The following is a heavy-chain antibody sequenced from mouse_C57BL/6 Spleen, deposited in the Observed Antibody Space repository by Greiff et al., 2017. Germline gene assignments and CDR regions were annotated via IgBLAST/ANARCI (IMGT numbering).Heavy chain of an antibody. Sequence: SGAELVKPGASVKLSCKASGYTFTSYWMHWVKQRPGRGLEWIGRIDPNSGGTKYNEKFKSKATLTVDKPSSTAYMQLSSLTSEDSAVYYCARWITTVVATDYAMDYWGQGTSVTVSS. D-gene: IGHD1-1*01. CDR2: IDPNSGGT. J-gene: IGHJ4*01. CDR3: ARWITTVVATDYAMDY. V-gene: IGHV1-72*01. CDR1: GYTFTSYW.